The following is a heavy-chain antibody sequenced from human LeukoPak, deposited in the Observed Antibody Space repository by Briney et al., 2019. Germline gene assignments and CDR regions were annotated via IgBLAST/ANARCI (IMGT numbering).Heavy chain of an antibody. J-gene: IGHJ5*02. V-gene: IGHV3-21*01. D-gene: IGHD4-17*01. CDR3: ASVWATVTTGYNWFDP. CDR1: GFTFSSYS. CDR2: ISSSSSYI. Sequence: GGSLRLSCAASGFTFSSYSMNWVRQAPGKGLEWVSSISSSSSYIYYADSVKGRFTISRDNAKNSLYLQMNSLRAEDTAVYYCASVWATVTTGYNWFDPWGQGTLVTVSS.